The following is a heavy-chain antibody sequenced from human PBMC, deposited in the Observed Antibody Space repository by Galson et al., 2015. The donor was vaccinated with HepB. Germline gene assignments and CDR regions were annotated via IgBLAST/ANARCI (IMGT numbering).Heavy chain of an antibody. V-gene: IGHV4-59*01. D-gene: IGHD6-19*01. Sequence: LRLSCAASGFTFSSYAMHWVRQPPGKGLEWIGNIYSGGSTHYNPSLKSRVTISVDTSKNQFSLKLSSVTAADTAVYYCSKGLLVYYGMDVWGQGTTVTVSS. CDR1: GFTFSSYA. CDR2: IYSGGST. CDR3: SKGLLVYYGMDV. J-gene: IGHJ6*02.